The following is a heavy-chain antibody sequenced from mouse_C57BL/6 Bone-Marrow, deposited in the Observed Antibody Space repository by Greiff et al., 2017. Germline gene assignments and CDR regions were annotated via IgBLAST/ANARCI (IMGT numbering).Heavy chain of an antibody. CDR2: IDPSDSYT. CDR3: ANDGYSLFDY. D-gene: IGHD2-3*01. J-gene: IGHJ2*01. CDR1: GYTFTSYW. V-gene: IGHV1-50*01. Sequence: QVQLQQPGAELVKPGASVKLSCKASGYTFTSYWMQWVKQRPGQGLEWIGEIDPSDSYTNYNQKFKGKATLTVDTSSSTAYMQLSSLTSEVSAVYYCANDGYSLFDYWGQGTTLTVSS.